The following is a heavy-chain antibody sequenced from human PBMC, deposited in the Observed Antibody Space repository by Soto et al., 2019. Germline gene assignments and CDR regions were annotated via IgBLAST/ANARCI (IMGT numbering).Heavy chain of an antibody. CDR2: IIPIFSTA. J-gene: IGHJ4*02. CDR3: ARSQALGYCSGGSCYFDY. CDR1: GGTFSSYA. D-gene: IGHD2-15*01. Sequence: QVQLVQSGAEVKKPGSSVKVSCKASGGTFSSYAISWVRQAPGQGLEWMGGIIPIFSTANYAQKFQGRVTITADESTSTAYMELSSLRSEDTAVYYCARSQALGYCSGGSCYFDYWGQGTLVTVSS. V-gene: IGHV1-69*01.